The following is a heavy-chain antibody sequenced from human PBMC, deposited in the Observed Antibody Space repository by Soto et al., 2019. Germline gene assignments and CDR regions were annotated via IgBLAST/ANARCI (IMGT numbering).Heavy chain of an antibody. D-gene: IGHD3-22*01. CDR1: GSTFSSYG. Sequence: GGSLRLSCAASGSTFSSYGMHWVRQAPGKGLEWVAVIWYDGSNKYYADSVKGRFTISRDNSKNTLYLQMNSLRAEDTAVYYCARGRYYYDSSGSLGPLDYWGQGTLVTVSS. V-gene: IGHV3-33*01. CDR3: ARGRYYYDSSGSLGPLDY. J-gene: IGHJ4*02. CDR2: IWYDGSNK.